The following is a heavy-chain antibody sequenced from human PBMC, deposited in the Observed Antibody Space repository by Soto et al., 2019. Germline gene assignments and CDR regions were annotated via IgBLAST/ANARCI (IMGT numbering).Heavy chain of an antibody. CDR2: ISSRSIYI. J-gene: IGHJ6*02. CDR3: AREEVSRPNTYHGLDV. CDR1: GFTFNTYT. Sequence: EVQLVESGGGLVKPEGSLRLSCAASGFTFNTYTMNWVRQAPGKGLEWVSSISSRSIYIYYADSVTGRFTISRDDARNSLYLQMNSLRAEDTAVYYCAREEVSRPNTYHGLDVWGQGTTVTVSS. V-gene: IGHV3-21*01.